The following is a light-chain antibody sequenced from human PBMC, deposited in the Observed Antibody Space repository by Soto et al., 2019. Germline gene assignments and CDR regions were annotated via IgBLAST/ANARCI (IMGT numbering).Light chain of an antibody. V-gene: IGKV3-20*01. CDR2: AAS. Sequence: EIVLTQSPGALSLSPGERATLSCRASQSGSSGSLAWYQQKPGQAHRLLIYAASARATGIPYRFSGSGSGTDFTLTASRLEPEDLAVYYCQQYHNSPLTFGQGTKVEIK. CDR3: QQYHNSPLT. J-gene: IGKJ1*01. CDR1: QSGSSGS.